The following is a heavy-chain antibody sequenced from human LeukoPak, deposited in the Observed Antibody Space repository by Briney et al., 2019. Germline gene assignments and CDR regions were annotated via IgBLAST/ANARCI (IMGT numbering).Heavy chain of an antibody. D-gene: IGHD3-22*01. J-gene: IGHJ5*02. CDR1: GFSFNNYA. Sequence: PGGSLRLSCAASGFPSPSGFSFNNYAMAWVRQAPGNGLQWVSGISGSGASTYYSESVKGRFTIPRDNSKNTLYLQMNNLGAEDTALYYCAKGASSAWLLYWFDPWGQGTLVTVSP. V-gene: IGHV3-23*01. CDR3: AKGASSAWLLYWFDP. CDR2: ISGSGAST.